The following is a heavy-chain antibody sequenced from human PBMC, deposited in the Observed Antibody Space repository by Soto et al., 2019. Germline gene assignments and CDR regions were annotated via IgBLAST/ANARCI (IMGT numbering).Heavy chain of an antibody. CDR1: GFTFSTYG. CDR3: ARDQDSGGVAASYYCYYGIDV. D-gene: IGHD2-2*01. Sequence: QVQLVESGGGVVQPGRSLRLSCAASGFTFSTYGMPWVRQAPGKGLEWVAVISYDGSNKFYGDSVKGRFTIYRENSKNTVYLRMNGLRAEDTAVYYCARDQDSGGVAASYYCYYGIDVWGEGTTVTVSS. V-gene: IGHV3-30*03. CDR2: ISYDGSNK. J-gene: IGHJ6*04.